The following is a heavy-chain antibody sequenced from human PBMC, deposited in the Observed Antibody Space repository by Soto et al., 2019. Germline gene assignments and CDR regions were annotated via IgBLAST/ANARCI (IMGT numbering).Heavy chain of an antibody. CDR3: AKDAKRGAAVDGMDV. Sequence: GGSLRLSCAASGFTFSSYGMHWVRQAPGKGLEWVAVISYDGSNKYYADSVKGRFTISRDNSKNTLYLQMNSLRAEDTAVYYCAKDAKRGAAVDGMDVWGQGTTVTVSS. CDR1: GFTFSSYG. J-gene: IGHJ6*02. CDR2: ISYDGSNK. D-gene: IGHD6-13*01. V-gene: IGHV3-30*18.